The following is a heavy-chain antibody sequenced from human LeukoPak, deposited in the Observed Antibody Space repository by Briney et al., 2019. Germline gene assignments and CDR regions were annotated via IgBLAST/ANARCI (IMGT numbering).Heavy chain of an antibody. CDR2: MNPNSGNT. CDR3: AREGDCSSTSCYSSRLYYFDY. Sequence: GASVKVSCKASGYTFTSHDINWVRQATGQGLEWMGWMNPNSGNTGYAQKFQGRVTMTRNTSISTAYMELSSLRSEDTAVYYCAREGDCSSTSCYSSRLYYFDYWGQGTLVTVSS. CDR1: GYTFTSHD. J-gene: IGHJ4*02. D-gene: IGHD2-2*02. V-gene: IGHV1-8*01.